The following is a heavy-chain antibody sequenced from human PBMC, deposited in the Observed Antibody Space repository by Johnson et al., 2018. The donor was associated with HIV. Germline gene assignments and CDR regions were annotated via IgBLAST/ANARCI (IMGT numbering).Heavy chain of an antibody. D-gene: IGHD1-26*01. V-gene: IGHV3-7*01. CDR2: IKKDGSEK. CDR3: ARQFRSVGAPDAFDI. J-gene: IGHJ3*02. CDR1: GFAFSTYW. Sequence: VQLVESGGGLVQPGGSLRLSCAASGFAFSTYWMSWVRQAPGKGLEWVVNIKKDGSEKYYVDYVKGRFTISRDNAKNSLYLQMNSLRAEDTAVYYCARQFRSVGAPDAFDIWGQGTMVTVSS.